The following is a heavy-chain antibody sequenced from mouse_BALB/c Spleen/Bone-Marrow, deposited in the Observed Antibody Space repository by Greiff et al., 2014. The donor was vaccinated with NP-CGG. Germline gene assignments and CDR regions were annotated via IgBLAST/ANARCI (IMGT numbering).Heavy chain of an antibody. CDR2: ISNDSSTI. V-gene: IGHV5-17*02. D-gene: IGHD2-4*01. CDR3: ARKGAMITHYYAMDY. Sequence: DVQLVESGGGLVQPGGSRKLSCAASGFTFSSFGMHWVRQAPEKGLEWVAYISNDSSTIYYADTVKGRFTISRDNPKNTLFLQMTSLRSEDTAMYYCARKGAMITHYYAMDYWGQGTSVTVSS. J-gene: IGHJ4*01. CDR1: GFTFSSFG.